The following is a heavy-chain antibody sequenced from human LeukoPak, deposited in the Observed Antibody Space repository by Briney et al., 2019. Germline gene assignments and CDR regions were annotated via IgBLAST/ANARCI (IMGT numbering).Heavy chain of an antibody. CDR2: IYTSGTT. CDR1: GGSFSTYY. CDR3: ARDAKYYYGSRTYFFFEY. Sequence: SETLSLTCTVSGGSFSTYYWSWIRQPAGKGLEWIGHIYTSGTTNYNPSLKSRVTMSIDTSKNQFSLKLSSVTAADTAIYYCARDAKYYYGSRTYFFFEYWGQGTLLSVSS. D-gene: IGHD3-10*01. V-gene: IGHV4-4*07. J-gene: IGHJ4*02.